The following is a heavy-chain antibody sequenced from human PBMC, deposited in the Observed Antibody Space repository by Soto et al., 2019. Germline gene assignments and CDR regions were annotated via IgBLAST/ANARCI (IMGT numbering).Heavy chain of an antibody. V-gene: IGHV3-66*01. D-gene: IGHD3-3*01. J-gene: IGHJ4*02. Sequence: EVQLVASGGALVQPGGSLRLSCAASGFTVSNLYMTWIRQAPGMGLEWVSVISSSGTAYYADSVKGRFTISIDSSKNTLFLQMNSLRAEDTAVYHCARDTFGGAYDFCHGGQGTLVTVSS. CDR2: ISSSGTA. CDR3: ARDTFGGAYDFCH. CDR1: GFTVSNLY.